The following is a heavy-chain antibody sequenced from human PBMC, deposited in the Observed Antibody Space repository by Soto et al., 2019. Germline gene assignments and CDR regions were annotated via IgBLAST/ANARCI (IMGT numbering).Heavy chain of an antibody. CDR1: GFTFWRFR. CDR2: ISSGSSDT. Sequence: WRSMRLSCEASGFTFWRFRMNWVRQVPGKGLEWVASISSGSSDTWYADSVKGRFIISRDNAQNSLFLQMNTLRPEDTAMYYCARVAYWGPGTQVSV. CDR3: ARVAY. J-gene: IGHJ4*02. V-gene: IGHV3-21*01.